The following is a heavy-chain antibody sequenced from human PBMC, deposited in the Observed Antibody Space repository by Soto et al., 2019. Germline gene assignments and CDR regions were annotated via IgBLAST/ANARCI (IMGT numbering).Heavy chain of an antibody. J-gene: IGHJ6*02. V-gene: IGHV3-23*01. CDR1: GFTFSSYA. D-gene: IGHD3-9*01. CDR2: ISGSGGST. Sequence: RLSCAASGFTFSSYAMSWVRQAPGKGLEWVSAISGSGGSTYYADSVKGRFTISRDNSKNTLYLQMNSLRAEDTAVYYCAKEMNGYYDILTGYGGMDVWGQGTTVTVSS. CDR3: AKEMNGYYDILTGYGGMDV.